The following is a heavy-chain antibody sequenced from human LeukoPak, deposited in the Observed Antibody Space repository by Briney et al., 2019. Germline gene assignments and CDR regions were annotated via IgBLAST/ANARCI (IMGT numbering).Heavy chain of an antibody. V-gene: IGHV1-18*01. CDR2: ISAYNGNT. D-gene: IGHD1-26*01. Sequence: ASVKVSCKASGYTFTSYGISWVRQAPGQGLEWMGWISAYNGNTNYAQKLQGRVTMTTDTSTSTAYMELRSLRSDDTAVYYCARLMTPGYSGSYLGAFDIWGQGTMVTVSS. J-gene: IGHJ3*02. CDR1: GYTFTSYG. CDR3: ARLMTPGYSGSYLGAFDI.